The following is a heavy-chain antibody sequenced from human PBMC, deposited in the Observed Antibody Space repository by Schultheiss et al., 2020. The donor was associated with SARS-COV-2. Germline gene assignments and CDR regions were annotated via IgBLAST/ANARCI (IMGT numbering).Heavy chain of an antibody. CDR1: GFTFSSYA. V-gene: IGHV3-30*07. CDR2: ISYDGSNK. J-gene: IGHJ4*02. D-gene: IGHD3-9*01. Sequence: GESLKISCAASGFTFSSYAMHWVRQAPGKGLEWVAVISYDGSNKYYADSVKGRFTISRDNSKNTLYLQMNSLRAEDTAVYYCAREVGLRYFDWLSRDYWGQGTLVTVSS. CDR3: AREVGLRYFDWLSRDY.